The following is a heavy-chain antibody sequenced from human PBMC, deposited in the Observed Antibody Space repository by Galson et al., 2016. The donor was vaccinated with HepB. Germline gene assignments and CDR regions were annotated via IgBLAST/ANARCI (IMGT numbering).Heavy chain of an antibody. J-gene: IGHJ4*02. D-gene: IGHD2-21*01. Sequence: SLRLSCAASGFTFSSYAMHWVRQAPGKGLQWVAVISYDGSNKYYADSVKGRFTISRDNSKNTLYLQMNSLTAEDTAVYYCARDLGGDSDYWGQGTLVTVSS. V-gene: IGHV3-30*04. CDR3: ARDLGGDSDY. CDR2: ISYDGSNK. CDR1: GFTFSSYA.